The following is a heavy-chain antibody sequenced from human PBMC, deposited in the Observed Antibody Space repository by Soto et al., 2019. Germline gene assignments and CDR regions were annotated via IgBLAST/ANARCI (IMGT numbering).Heavy chain of an antibody. D-gene: IGHD6-19*01. CDR1: GFTLSSYS. CDR3: ARETRLRSSGWSYYFDF. J-gene: IGHJ4*02. CDR2: ISGSGGTI. V-gene: IGHV3-48*02. Sequence: EVQLVESGGGLVQPGGSLRLSCAASGFTLSSYSMHWVRQAPGKGLEWVSYISGSGGTIYYADSVKGPFTISRDNAKNSLSVQMNSLRDEDTAVYFCARETRLRSSGWSYYFDFWGQGTLVTVSS.